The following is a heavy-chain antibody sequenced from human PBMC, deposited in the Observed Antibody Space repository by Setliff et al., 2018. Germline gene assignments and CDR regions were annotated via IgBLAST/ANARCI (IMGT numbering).Heavy chain of an antibody. Sequence: GGSLRLSCEASGFIFSNYAMNWVRQAPGKGLEWVSSISSSSSYIYYADSVKGRFTISRDNAKNSLSLQMNSLRAEDTAVYYCAAMYYYDSSGYYNYWGQGTLVTV. CDR1: GFIFSNYA. J-gene: IGHJ4*02. CDR2: ISSSSSYI. D-gene: IGHD3-22*01. CDR3: AAMYYYDSSGYYNY. V-gene: IGHV3-21*01.